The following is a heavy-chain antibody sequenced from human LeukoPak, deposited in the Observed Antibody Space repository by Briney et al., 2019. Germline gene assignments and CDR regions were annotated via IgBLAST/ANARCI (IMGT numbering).Heavy chain of an antibody. J-gene: IGHJ4*02. CDR1: GFTFSSYG. V-gene: IGHV3-33*01. CDR3: AGDNQQLWLDY. Sequence: GGSLRLSCAASGFTFSSYGMHWVRQAPGKGLEWVAVIWYDGSNKYYADSVKGRFTISRDNSKNTLYLQMNSLRAEDTAVYYCAGDNQQLWLDYWGQGTLVTVSS. D-gene: IGHD5-18*01. CDR2: IWYDGSNK.